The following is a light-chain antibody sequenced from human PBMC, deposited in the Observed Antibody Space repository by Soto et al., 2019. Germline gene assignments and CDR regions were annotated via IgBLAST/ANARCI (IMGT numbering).Light chain of an antibody. CDR3: SSFTSSNTVI. V-gene: IGLV2-14*01. J-gene: IGLJ2*01. Sequence: QSALTQPRSVSGSPGQSVTISCTGTSSDVGIYNYVSWYQQHPGKAPKLMIYEVSNRPSGVSNRFSGSKSGNTASLTISGLQAEDEADYYCSSFTSSNTVIFGGGTKLTVL. CDR2: EVS. CDR1: SSDVGIYNY.